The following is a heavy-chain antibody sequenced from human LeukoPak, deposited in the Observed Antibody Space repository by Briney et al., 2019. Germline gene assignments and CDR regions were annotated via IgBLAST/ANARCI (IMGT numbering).Heavy chain of an antibody. CDR1: GFTFGDYA. V-gene: IGHV3-49*04. J-gene: IGHJ4*02. CDR2: IRSKAYGGTT. D-gene: IGHD6-13*01. CDR3: TMGLSSSWPSLGY. Sequence: GGSLRLSCTASGFTFGDYAMNWVRQAPGKGLEWVCFIRSKAYGGTTEYAASVKGRFTISRDDSKSIAYLQMNSLKTEDTAVYYCTMGLSSSWPSLGYWGQGALVTVSS.